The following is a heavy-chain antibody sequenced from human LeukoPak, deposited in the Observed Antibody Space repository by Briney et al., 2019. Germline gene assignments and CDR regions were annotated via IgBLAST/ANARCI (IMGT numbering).Heavy chain of an antibody. CDR2: INPNSGGT. D-gene: IGHD6-13*01. J-gene: IGHJ5*02. CDR1: GYTFTGYY. CDR3: ARDSSSWNWFDP. Sequence: ASVKVSCKASGYTFTGYYMHWVRQAPGQGLEWMGRINPNSGGTNYAQKLQGRVTMTTDTSTSTAYMELRSLRSDDTAVYYCARDSSSWNWFDPWGQGTLVTVSS. V-gene: IGHV1-2*06.